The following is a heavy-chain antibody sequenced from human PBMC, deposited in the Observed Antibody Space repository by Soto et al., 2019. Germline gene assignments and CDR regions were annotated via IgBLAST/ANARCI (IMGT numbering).Heavy chain of an antibody. CDR2: ITSSGSAM. J-gene: IGHJ6*02. CDR1: GFTFSSYE. CDR3: ARGRYYNGMDV. Sequence: EVQLVESGGGLVQPGGSLRLSCAASGFTFSSYEMNWVRQAPGKGLEWVSYITSSGSAMYYADSVKGQFTISRDNAKNSLYLQMNSLRAEDTAVYYCARGRYYNGMDVWGQGTTVTVSS. V-gene: IGHV3-48*03.